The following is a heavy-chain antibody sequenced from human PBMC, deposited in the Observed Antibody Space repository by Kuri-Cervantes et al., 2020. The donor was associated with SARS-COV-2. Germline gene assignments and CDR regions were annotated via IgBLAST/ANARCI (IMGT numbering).Heavy chain of an antibody. Sequence: GGSLRLSCAASGFTFSSYSMNWVRQAPGKGLEWVSSISSSSSYIYYADSVKGRFTVSRDNAKNSLYLQMNSLRAVDTAVYYCARDFDPRPIDAFDIWGQGTMVTVSS. CDR1: GFTFSSYS. CDR2: ISSSSSYI. CDR3: ARDFDPRPIDAFDI. J-gene: IGHJ3*02. V-gene: IGHV3-21*01.